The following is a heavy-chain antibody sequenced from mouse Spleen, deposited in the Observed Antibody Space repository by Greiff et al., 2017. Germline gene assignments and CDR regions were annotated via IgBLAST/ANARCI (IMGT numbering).Heavy chain of an antibody. J-gene: IGHJ2*01. V-gene: IGHV5-9-3*01. D-gene: IGHD2-4*01. CDR3: ARLYDYYFDY. CDR1: GFTFSSYA. CDR2: ISSGGSYT. Sequence: EVQVVESGGGLVKPGGSLKLSCAASGFTFSSYAMSWVRQTPEKRLEWVATISSGGSYTYYPDSVKGRFTISRDNAKNTLYLQMSSLRSEDTAMYYCARLYDYYFDYWGQGTTLTVSS.